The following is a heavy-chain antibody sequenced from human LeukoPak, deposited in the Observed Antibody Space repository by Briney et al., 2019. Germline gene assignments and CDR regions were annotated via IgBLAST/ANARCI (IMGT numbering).Heavy chain of an antibody. CDR2: IYHSGST. V-gene: IGHV4-38-2*02. CDR3: ARANPSYGSGSDVFDY. D-gene: IGHD3-10*01. Sequence: PSETLSLTCTVSGYSISSGYYWGWIRQPPGKGLEWIGSIYHSGSTYYNPSLKSRVTISVDTSKNQFSLKLSSVTAADTAVYYRARANPSYGSGSDVFDYWGQGTLVTVSS. CDR1: GYSISSGYY. J-gene: IGHJ4*02.